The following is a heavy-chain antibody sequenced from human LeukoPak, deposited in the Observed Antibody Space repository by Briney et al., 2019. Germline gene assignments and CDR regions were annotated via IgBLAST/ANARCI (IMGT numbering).Heavy chain of an antibody. D-gene: IGHD5-12*01. Sequence: GSSVKVSCKASGGTFSSYAISWVRQAPGQGLEWMGGIIPIFGTANYAQKFQGRVTITADESTSTAYMELSSLRSEDTAVYYCARWLIYSGYDNRGDRSFDYWGQGTLVTVSS. CDR2: IIPIFGTA. CDR1: GGTFSSYA. J-gene: IGHJ4*02. CDR3: ARWLIYSGYDNRGDRSFDY. V-gene: IGHV1-69*01.